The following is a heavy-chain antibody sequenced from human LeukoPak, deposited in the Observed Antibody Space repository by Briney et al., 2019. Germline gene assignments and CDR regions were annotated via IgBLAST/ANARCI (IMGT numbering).Heavy chain of an antibody. CDR3: ARHSETIPGSVDY. CDR2: VYHRGST. D-gene: IGHD1-26*01. Sequence: SETLSLTCAVSGYSLTTSYYWGWIRQPAGKGLEWVGSVYHRGSTYYNSSLKSRVTISLDTSKNQFSLKLTSVTAADTAVYFCARHSETIPGSVDYCGQGTLVTVSS. J-gene: IGHJ4*02. CDR1: GYSLTTSYY. V-gene: IGHV4-38-2*01.